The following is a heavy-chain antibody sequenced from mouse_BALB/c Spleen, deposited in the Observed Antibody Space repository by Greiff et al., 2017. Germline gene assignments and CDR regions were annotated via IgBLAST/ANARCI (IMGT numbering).Heavy chain of an antibody. J-gene: IGHJ3*01. Sequence: EVQGVESGGGLVKPGGSLKLSCAASGFTFSSYAMSWVRQTPEKRLEWVASISSGGSTYYPDSVKGRFTISRDNARNILYLQMSSLRSEDTAMYYCARVRVGAFAYWGQGTLVTVSA. CDR2: ISSGGST. D-gene: IGHD1-1*01. CDR3: ARVRVGAFAY. CDR1: GFTFSSYA. V-gene: IGHV5-6-5*01.